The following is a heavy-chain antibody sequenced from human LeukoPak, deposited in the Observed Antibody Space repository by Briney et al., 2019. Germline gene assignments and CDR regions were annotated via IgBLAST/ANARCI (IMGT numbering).Heavy chain of an antibody. V-gene: IGHV4-34*01. D-gene: IGHD3-10*01. CDR2: INHSGST. CDR1: GGSFSGYY. CDR3: ARDLYYGKVFDI. Sequence: SETLSLTCAVYGGSFSGYYWSWIRQPPGKGLEWIGEINHSGSTNYNPSLKSRVTISVDTSKNHFSLKLTSVTAADTAVYYCARDLYYGKVFDIWGQGTMVTVSS. J-gene: IGHJ3*02.